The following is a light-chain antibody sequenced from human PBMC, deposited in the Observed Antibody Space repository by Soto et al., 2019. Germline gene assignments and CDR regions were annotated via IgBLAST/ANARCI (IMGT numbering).Light chain of an antibody. Sequence: QLTQSPSSLSASVGDRVTITCRASQAVSRYLAWYQQKAGKAPKLLIYGASTLKSGVPSRFSGFGSGTEFTLTISSLQPEDVATYHCQQLQRTPFTFGPGTTVDV. J-gene: IGKJ3*01. CDR3: QQLQRTPFT. V-gene: IGKV1-9*01. CDR1: QAVSRY. CDR2: GAS.